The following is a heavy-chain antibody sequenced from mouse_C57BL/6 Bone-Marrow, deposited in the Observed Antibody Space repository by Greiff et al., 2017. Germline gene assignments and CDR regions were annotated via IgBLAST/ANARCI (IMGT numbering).Heavy chain of an antibody. J-gene: IGHJ1*03. V-gene: IGHV1-69*01. CDR2: IDPSDSYT. D-gene: IGHD1-1*01. CDR3: AREGLLRSYWYFGV. CDR1: GYTFTSYW. Sequence: QVQLQQPGAELVMPGASVKLSCKASGYTFTSYWMHWVKQRPGQGLEWIGEIDPSDSYTNYNQKFKGKSTLTVDKSSSTAYMQLSSLTSEDSAVYYCAREGLLRSYWYFGVWGTGTTVTVTS.